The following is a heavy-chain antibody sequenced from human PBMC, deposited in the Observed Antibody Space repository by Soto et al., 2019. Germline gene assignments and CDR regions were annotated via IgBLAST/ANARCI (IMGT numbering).Heavy chain of an antibody. CDR2: IYYSGST. V-gene: IGHV4-31*03. Sequence: SETLSLTCTVSGGSISNGGYYWSWIRQHPGKGLEGIGDIYYSGSTFYNSSLKGRVTISIDTSKNQFSLNLRSVTAADTAVYYCARNQITYYYNISGSLYFFDSWGQGTLVTVSS. CDR3: ARNQITYYYNISGSLYFFDS. D-gene: IGHD3-10*01. CDR1: GGSISNGGYY. J-gene: IGHJ4*02.